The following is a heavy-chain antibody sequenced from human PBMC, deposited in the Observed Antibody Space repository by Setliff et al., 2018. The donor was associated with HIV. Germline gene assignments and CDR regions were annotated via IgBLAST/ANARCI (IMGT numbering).Heavy chain of an antibody. CDR1: RGSISSGGYY. J-gene: IGHJ4*02. V-gene: IGHV4-61*09. D-gene: IGHD3-10*01. CDR3: ARDRGTRYGSGKDFDS. CDR2: IYPSGST. Sequence: PSETLSLTCTVSRGSISSGGYYWSWIRQPAGEGLEWIGHIYPSGSTNYNPSLRSRATLSVDTSKNHFSLKLNSVTAADTAVYYCARDRGTRYGSGKDFDSWGQGILVTVSS.